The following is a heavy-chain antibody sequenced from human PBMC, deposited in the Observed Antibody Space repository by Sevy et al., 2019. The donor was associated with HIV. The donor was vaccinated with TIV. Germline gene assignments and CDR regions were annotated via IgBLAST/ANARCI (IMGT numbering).Heavy chain of an antibody. CDR2: ISYDGSHK. CDR1: GFIFGSSA. V-gene: IGHV3-30-3*01. D-gene: IGHD6-19*01. Sequence: GGSLRLSCAASGFIFGSSALNWVRQAPGTGLEWVAVISYDGSHKYYADSVKGRFTISRDSSKNTLYLQMHSLRTDDTAVYYFASDPGGGWSSFDYWCQGTLVTVSS. J-gene: IGHJ4*02. CDR3: ASDPGGGWSSFDY.